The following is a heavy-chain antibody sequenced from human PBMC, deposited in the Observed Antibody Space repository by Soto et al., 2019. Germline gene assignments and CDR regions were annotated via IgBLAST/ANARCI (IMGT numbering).Heavy chain of an antibody. CDR2: MNPNSGNT. CDR1: GYTFTSYN. V-gene: IGHV1-8*01. D-gene: IGHD4-4*01. J-gene: IGHJ6*02. Sequence: ASVKVSCKASGYTFTSYNINWVRQGTGQGLEWMGWMNPNSGNTGYAQKFQGRVTMTRNTSISTAYMELSSLRSEDTAVYYCAREPPTVTLRYYYYGMDVWGQGTTVTVSS. CDR3: AREPPTVTLRYYYYGMDV.